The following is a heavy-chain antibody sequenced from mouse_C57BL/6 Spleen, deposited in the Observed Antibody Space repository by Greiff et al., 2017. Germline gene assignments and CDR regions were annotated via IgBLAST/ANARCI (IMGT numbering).Heavy chain of an antibody. V-gene: IGHV1-15*01. J-gene: IGHJ2*01. CDR3: TRQGGYYFDY. CDR1: GYTFTDYE. Sequence: VKLMESGAELVRPGASVTLSCKASGYTFTDYEMHWVKQTPVHGLEWIGAIDPETGGTAYNQKFKGKAILTADKSSSTAYMELRSLTSEDSAVYYCTRQGGYYFDYWGQGTTLTVSS. CDR2: IDPETGGT.